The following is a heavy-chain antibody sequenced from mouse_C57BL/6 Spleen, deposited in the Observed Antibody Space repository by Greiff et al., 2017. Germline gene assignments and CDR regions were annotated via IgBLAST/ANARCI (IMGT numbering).Heavy chain of an antibody. D-gene: IGHD2-2*01. CDR1: GYTFTSYW. CDR3: ARRGLRAMDY. V-gene: IGHV1-61*01. J-gene: IGHJ4*01. Sequence: VQLQQSGAELVRPGSSVKLSCKASGYTFTSYWMDWVKQRPGQGLEWIGHIYPSDSETHYNQKFKDKATLTVDKSSSTAYMQLSSLTSEDSAVYYCARRGLRAMDYWGQGTSVTVSS. CDR2: IYPSDSET.